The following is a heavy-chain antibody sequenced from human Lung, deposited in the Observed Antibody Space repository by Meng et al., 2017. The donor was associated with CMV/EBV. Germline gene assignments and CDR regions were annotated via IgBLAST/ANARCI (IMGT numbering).Heavy chain of an antibody. J-gene: IGHJ6*02. V-gene: IGHV4-39*07. D-gene: IGHD3-3*01. CDR3: ASSLRYYDFWSGYYTGDYYYYGMDV. Sequence: GSLRLXCTVSGGSISSSSYYWGWIRQPPGKGLEWIGSIYYSGSTYHNPSLKSRVTISVDTSTNQFSLKLSSVTAADTAVYYCASSLRYYDFWSGYYTGDYYYYGMDVWGQGTSVTVSS. CDR2: IYYSGST. CDR1: GGSISSSSYY.